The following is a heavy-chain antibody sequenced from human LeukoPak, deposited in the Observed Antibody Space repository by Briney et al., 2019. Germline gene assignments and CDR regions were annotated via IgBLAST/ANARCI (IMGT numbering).Heavy chain of an antibody. CDR2: FHNSGTS. V-gene: IGHV4-59*01. CDR1: DDSISDYY. Sequence: TSETLSLTCTVSDDSISDYYRGWIRQPPGKGLEWIGYFHNSGTSTYNPSLKSRVTISADTSKNQFSLKLNSLTTADTAVYYCTRGAGWLIDYWGQGILVTVSS. CDR3: TRGAGWLIDY. J-gene: IGHJ4*02. D-gene: IGHD3-16*01.